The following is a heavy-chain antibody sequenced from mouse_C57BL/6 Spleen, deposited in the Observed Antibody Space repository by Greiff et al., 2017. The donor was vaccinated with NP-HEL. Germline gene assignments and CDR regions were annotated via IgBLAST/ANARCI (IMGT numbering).Heavy chain of an antibody. CDR3: ARGDDYEGTWFAY. J-gene: IGHJ3*01. CDR2: IYPRSGNT. V-gene: IGHV1-81*01. D-gene: IGHD2-4*01. Sequence: QVHVKQSGAELARPGASVKLSCKASGYTFTSYGISWVKQRTGQGLEWIGEIYPRSGNTYYNEKFKGKATLTADKSSSTAYMELRSLTSEDSAVYFCARGDDYEGTWFAYWGQGTLVTVSA. CDR1: GYTFTSYG.